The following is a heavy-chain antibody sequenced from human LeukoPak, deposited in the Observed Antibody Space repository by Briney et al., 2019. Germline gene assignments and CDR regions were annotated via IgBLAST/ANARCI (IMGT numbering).Heavy chain of an antibody. D-gene: IGHD2-2*01. J-gene: IGHJ4*02. CDR3: ARTDIVVVPAADLPPDY. Sequence: ASVKVSCKASGYTFTGYYMHWVRQAPGQGLEWMGWINPNSGGTNYAQKFQGRVTMTRDTSISTAYMELSRLRSDDTAVYYCARTDIVVVPAADLPPDYWGQGTLVTVPS. CDR2: INPNSGGT. V-gene: IGHV1-2*02. CDR1: GYTFTGYY.